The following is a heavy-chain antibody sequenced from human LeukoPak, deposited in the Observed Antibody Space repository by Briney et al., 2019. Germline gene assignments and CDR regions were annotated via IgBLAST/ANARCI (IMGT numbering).Heavy chain of an antibody. D-gene: IGHD3-10*01. Sequence: PGGSLRLSCAASGFTFSSYWMSWVRQAPGKGLEWVANIKQDGSEKYYVDSVKGRFTISRDNAKNSLYLQMNSLRAEDTAVYYCARDRITMVRGVITNWFDPWGQGTLVTVSS. CDR3: ARDRITMVRGVITNWFDP. CDR1: GFTFSSYW. CDR2: IKQDGSEK. V-gene: IGHV3-7*01. J-gene: IGHJ5*02.